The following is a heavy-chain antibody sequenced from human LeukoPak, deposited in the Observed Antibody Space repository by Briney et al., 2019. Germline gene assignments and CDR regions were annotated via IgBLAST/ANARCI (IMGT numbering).Heavy chain of an antibody. CDR3: AREDQGAAHRHLDY. J-gene: IGHJ4*02. Sequence: PGGSLRLSCAASGFTFSSYAMHWVRQAPGKGLEWVAVMSYDGSNKYYADSVKGRFTISRDNSKNTLYLQMNSLRAEDTAVYYCAREDQGAAHRHLDYWGQGTLVTVSS. V-gene: IGHV3-30-3*01. CDR1: GFTFSSYA. D-gene: IGHD1-26*01. CDR2: MSYDGSNK.